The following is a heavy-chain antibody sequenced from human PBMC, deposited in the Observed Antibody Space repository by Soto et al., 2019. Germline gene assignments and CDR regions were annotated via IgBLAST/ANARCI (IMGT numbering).Heavy chain of an antibody. CDR1: GFSFGFHG. Sequence: GGSLRLSCAASGFSFGFHGMTWVRQAPGKGLEWVSTINDKSTNTHYIDSVRGRFTISRDNSQNTLYLQMNRPRAEDTAIYYCVAWVHEHLDFWGRGTPVTVSS. J-gene: IGHJ4*02. CDR2: INDKSTNT. D-gene: IGHD3-16*01. V-gene: IGHV3-23*01. CDR3: VAWVHEHLDF.